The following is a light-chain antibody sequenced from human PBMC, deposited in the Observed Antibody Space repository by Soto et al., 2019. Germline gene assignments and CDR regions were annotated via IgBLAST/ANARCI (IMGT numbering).Light chain of an antibody. CDR1: SGDVGGHNY. CDR2: EVT. Sequence: QSVLTQPASVSGSPGQSITISCTGTSGDVGGHNYVSWYQQHPGKAPKLIIYEVTNRPSGVSNRFSGSKSGNTASLTISGLQAEDEADYNCTSYTRSATPYIYGSGTKVTVL. CDR3: TSYTRSATPYI. V-gene: IGLV2-14*01. J-gene: IGLJ1*01.